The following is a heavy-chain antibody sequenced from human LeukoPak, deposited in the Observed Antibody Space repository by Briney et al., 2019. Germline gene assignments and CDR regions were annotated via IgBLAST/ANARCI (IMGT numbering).Heavy chain of an antibody. CDR2: INHSGST. Sequence: SETLSLTCAVYGGSFSGYYWSWIRQPPGKGLEWIGEINHSGSTNYNPSLKSRVTISVDTSKNQFSLKLSSVTAADTAVYYCARALSMVRGVITLGGNWFDPWGQGTLVTVSS. CDR3: ARALSMVRGVITLGGNWFDP. J-gene: IGHJ5*02. D-gene: IGHD3-10*01. V-gene: IGHV4-34*01. CDR1: GGSFSGYY.